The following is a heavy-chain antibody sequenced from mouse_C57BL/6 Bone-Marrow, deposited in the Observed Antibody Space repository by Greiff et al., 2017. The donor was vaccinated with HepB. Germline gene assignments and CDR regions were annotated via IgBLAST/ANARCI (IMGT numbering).Heavy chain of an antibody. Sequence: VQLVESGAELVKPGASVKMSCKASGYTFTSYWITWVKQRPGQGLEWIGDIYPGSGSTNYNEKFKSKATLTVDTSSSTAYMQLSSLTSEDSAVYYCATSFYSAFAYWGQGTLVTVSA. V-gene: IGHV1-55*01. D-gene: IGHD2-1*01. J-gene: IGHJ3*01. CDR2: IYPGSGST. CDR1: GYTFTSYW. CDR3: ATSFYSAFAY.